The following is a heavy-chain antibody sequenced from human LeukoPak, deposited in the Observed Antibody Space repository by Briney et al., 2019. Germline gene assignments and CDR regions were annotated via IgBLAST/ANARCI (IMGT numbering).Heavy chain of an antibody. CDR2: IYYSGST. D-gene: IGHD6-13*01. V-gene: IGHV4-59*01. J-gene: IGHJ3*02. CDR1: GGSISSYY. CDR3: ARRIIAAAVNAFDI. Sequence: PSETLSLTCTVSGGSISSYYWSWIRQPPGKGLEWIGYIYYSGSTNYNPSLKSRVTISVDTSKNQFSLKLSSVTAADTAVYYCARRIIAAAVNAFDIWGQGTMVTVSS.